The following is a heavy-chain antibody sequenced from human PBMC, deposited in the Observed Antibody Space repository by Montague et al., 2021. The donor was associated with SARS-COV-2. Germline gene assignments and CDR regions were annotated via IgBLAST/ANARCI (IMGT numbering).Heavy chain of an antibody. D-gene: IGHD2-2*02. CDR1: GGSISGSNYY. CDR3: ARDPSRQPLLYPIGDYYYGMDV. CDR2: MYYSGST. Sequence: SETLSLTCTVSGGSISGSNYYWGWIRQPPGKGLEWIGSMYYSGSTYYNPSLKSRVTISVDTSKNQFSLKLSSVTAADTAVYYCARDPSRQPLLYPIGDYYYGMDVWGQGTTVTVSS. V-gene: IGHV4-39*07. J-gene: IGHJ6*02.